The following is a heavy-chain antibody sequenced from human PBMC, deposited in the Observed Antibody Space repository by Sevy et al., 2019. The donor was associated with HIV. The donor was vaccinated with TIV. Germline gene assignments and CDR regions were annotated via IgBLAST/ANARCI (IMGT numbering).Heavy chain of an antibody. CDR2: ISGGGGT. CDR1: GFTFTNYA. D-gene: IGHD6-19*01. Sequence: GGSLRLSCAASGFTFTNYAMSWVRQAPGKGLEWVSAISGGGGTYYEDSVKGRFTISRDNSKNTVYLLMNSLRAEDTAVYYCAKEGQWLGKDYFDYWGQGTLVTVSS. V-gene: IGHV3-23*01. J-gene: IGHJ4*02. CDR3: AKEGQWLGKDYFDY.